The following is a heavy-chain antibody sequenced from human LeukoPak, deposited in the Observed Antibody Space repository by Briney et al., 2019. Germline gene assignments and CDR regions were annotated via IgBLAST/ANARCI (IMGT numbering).Heavy chain of an antibody. CDR3: AREAVPAANDY. Sequence: ASEKVSCKASGYTFTSYYMHWVRQAPGQGLEWMGIINPSGGSTSYAQKFQGRVTMTRDMSTSTVYMELSSLRSEDTAVYYCAREAVPAANDYWGQGTLVTVSS. J-gene: IGHJ4*02. CDR2: INPSGGST. D-gene: IGHD2-2*01. V-gene: IGHV1-46*01. CDR1: GYTFTSYY.